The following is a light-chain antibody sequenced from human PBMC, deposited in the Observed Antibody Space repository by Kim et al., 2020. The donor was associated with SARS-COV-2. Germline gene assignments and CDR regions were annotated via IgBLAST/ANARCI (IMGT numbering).Light chain of an antibody. CDR3: QQSYSTLPYT. CDR1: QSISRY. J-gene: IGKJ2*01. CDR2: YAS. V-gene: IGKV1-39*01. Sequence: DIQMTQSPSSLSASVGDRVTITCRASQSISRYLNWYQQKPGKAPKLLIYYASSLQSGVPSRFSGSGSGTDFTLTISSLQPEDFATYYCQQSYSTLPYTFGQGTKLEI.